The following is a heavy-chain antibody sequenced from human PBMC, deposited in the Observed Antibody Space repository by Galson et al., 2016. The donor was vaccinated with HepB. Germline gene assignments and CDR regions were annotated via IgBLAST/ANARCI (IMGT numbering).Heavy chain of an antibody. CDR2: IIPLFHVA. D-gene: IGHD3-9*01. J-gene: IGHJ5*02. CDR1: GGTLSSYA. V-gene: IGHV1-69*13. CDR3: AGDALRYFDFRWFDP. Sequence: SVKVSCKASGGTLSSYAISWVRQAPGQGLEWMGGIIPLFHVANYAQKFEGRLTITANESTSTAYMELSSLRSDDTAVYYCAGDALRYFDFRWFDPWGQGTPVTVSS.